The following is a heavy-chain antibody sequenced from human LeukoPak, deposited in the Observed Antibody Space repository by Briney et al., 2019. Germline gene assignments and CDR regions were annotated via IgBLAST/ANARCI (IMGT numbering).Heavy chain of an antibody. CDR2: ISGSGGST. Sequence: GGSLRLSCAASGFTFSSYAISWVRQAPGRGLEWVSAISGSGGSTYYADSVKGRFTISRDNSKNTLYLQMNSLRAEDTAVYYCAKGHGYCSSTSCYGVFQYWGQGTLVTVSS. D-gene: IGHD2-2*01. CDR1: GFTFSSYA. J-gene: IGHJ4*02. V-gene: IGHV3-23*01. CDR3: AKGHGYCSSTSCYGVFQY.